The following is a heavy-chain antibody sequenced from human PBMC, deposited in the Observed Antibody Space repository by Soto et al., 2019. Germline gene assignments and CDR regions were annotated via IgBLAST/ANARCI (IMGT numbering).Heavy chain of an antibody. D-gene: IGHD2-2*01. V-gene: IGHV3-53*04. CDR2: IYSGGST. Sequence: GGSLRLSCAASGFTVSSNYMSWVRQAPGKGLEWVSVIYSGGSTYYADSVKGRFTISRHNSKNTLYLQMNSLRAEDTAVYYCARAVPAAMWSGSFYFDYWGQGTLVTVSS. CDR3: ARAVPAAMWSGSFYFDY. CDR1: GFTVSSNY. J-gene: IGHJ4*02.